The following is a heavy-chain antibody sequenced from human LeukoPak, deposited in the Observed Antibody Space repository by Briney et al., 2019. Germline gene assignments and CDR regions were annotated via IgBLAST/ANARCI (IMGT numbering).Heavy chain of an antibody. CDR2: INHSGST. CDR3: ARGAPKEIQLWLRLRGVAFDI. V-gene: IGHV4-34*01. D-gene: IGHD5-18*01. J-gene: IGHJ3*02. Sequence: SETLSLTCAVYGGSFSGYYWSWIRQPPGKGLEWIGEINHSGSTNYNPSLKSRVTMSVDTSKNQFSLKLNSVTAADTAVYYCARGAPKEIQLWLRLRGVAFDIWGQGTMVTVSS. CDR1: GGSFSGYY.